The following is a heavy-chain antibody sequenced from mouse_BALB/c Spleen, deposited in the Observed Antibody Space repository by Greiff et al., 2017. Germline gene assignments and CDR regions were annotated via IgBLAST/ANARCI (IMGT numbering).Heavy chain of an antibody. CDR1: GFSLTSYG. Sequence: QVQLKESGPSLVQPSQSLSITCTVSGFSLTSYGVHWVRQSPGKGLEWLGVIWRGGSTDYNAAFMSRLSITKDNSKSQVFFKMNSLQADDTAIYYCAKNRDYGSSYWYFDVWGAGTTVTVSS. CDR3: AKNRDYGSSYWYFDV. V-gene: IGHV2-5-1*01. CDR2: IWRGGST. D-gene: IGHD1-1*01. J-gene: IGHJ1*01.